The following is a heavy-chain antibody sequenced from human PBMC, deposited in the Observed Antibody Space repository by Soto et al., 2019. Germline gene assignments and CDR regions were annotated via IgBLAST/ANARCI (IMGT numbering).Heavy chain of an antibody. J-gene: IGHJ4*02. D-gene: IGHD3-9*01. Sequence: QVQLVQSGAEVKKPGSSVKVSCKASGGTFRSYVTSWVRQAPGQGFEWLGGIIPMYGTTYYAQTFQGGVTITADESTSTAFMELGSLGSEDTAVYYCARMGTLDWLDDYWGQGTLVTVSS. CDR2: IIPMYGTT. CDR3: ARMGTLDWLDDY. CDR1: GGTFRSYV. V-gene: IGHV1-69*12.